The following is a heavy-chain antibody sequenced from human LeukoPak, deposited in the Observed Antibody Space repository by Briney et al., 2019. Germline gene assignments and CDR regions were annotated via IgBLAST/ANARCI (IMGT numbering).Heavy chain of an antibody. CDR1: GGSISSYY. CDR2: IYYSGST. J-gene: IGHJ6*02. D-gene: IGHD3-3*01. V-gene: IGHV4-59*01. CDR3: ANNRYYGFPYMDV. Sequence: PETLSLTCTVSGGSISSYYWSWIRQPPGKGLEWIGYIYYSGSTNYNPSLKSRVTISVDTSKNQFSLKLSSVTAADTAVYYCANNRYYGFPYMDVWGQGTTVTVSS.